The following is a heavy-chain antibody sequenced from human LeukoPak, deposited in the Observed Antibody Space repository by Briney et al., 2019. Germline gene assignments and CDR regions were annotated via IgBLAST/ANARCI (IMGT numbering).Heavy chain of an antibody. J-gene: IGHJ4*02. CDR1: GFTVSSNY. D-gene: IGHD3-16*01. V-gene: IGHV3-53*01. CDR3: AGDQTRPPQGGY. CDR2: IYSDGST. Sequence: PGGSLRLSCASSGFTVSSNYMSWVRQAPGKGLEWVSVIYSDGSTYYADSVKGRFTISRDNSKNTLYLQMNSLGAEDTAVYYCAGDQTRPPQGGYWGQGTLVTVSS.